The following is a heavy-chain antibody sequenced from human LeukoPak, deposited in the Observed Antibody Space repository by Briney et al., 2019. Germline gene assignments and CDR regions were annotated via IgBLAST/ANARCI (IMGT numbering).Heavy chain of an antibody. CDR2: INSDGSST. D-gene: IGHD3-22*01. J-gene: IGHJ5*02. CDR1: GFTFSSYW. CDR3: AREISYYYDSSGYPNNWFDP. Sequence: GGSLRLSCAASGFTFSSYWMHWVRQAPGKGLVWVSRINSDGSSTSYADSVKGRFTISRDNAKNTLYLQMNSLRAEDTAVYYCAREISYYYDSSGYPNNWFDPWGQGTLVTVSS. V-gene: IGHV3-74*01.